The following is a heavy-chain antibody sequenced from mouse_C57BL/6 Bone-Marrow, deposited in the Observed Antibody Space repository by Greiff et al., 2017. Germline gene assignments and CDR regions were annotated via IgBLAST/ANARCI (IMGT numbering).Heavy chain of an antibody. Sequence: VQLQQSGAELVRPGASVKLSCTASGFNIKDDYMHWVKQRPEQGLEWIGWIDPENGDTEYASKFQGKATITADTSSNTAYLQLSSLTSEDTAVYYGTDYGSSYDYAMDYWGRGTSVTVSA. CDR2: IDPENGDT. CDR3: TDYGSSYDYAMDY. J-gene: IGHJ4*01. D-gene: IGHD1-1*01. V-gene: IGHV14-4*01. CDR1: GFNIKDDY.